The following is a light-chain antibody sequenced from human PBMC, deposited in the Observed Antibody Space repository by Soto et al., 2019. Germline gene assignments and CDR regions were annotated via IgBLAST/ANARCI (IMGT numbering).Light chain of an antibody. CDR2: GAS. V-gene: IGKV3-20*01. Sequence: DIVLTPSPGPLSLSPGERAPLSCRASQSVSSSFLAWYQQKPGQAPRLLIYGASSRASGIPDRFSGSGSGTDFPLTISRLEPEDFAVYYCQQYGSSPPWTFGQGTKVEI. CDR1: QSVSSSF. J-gene: IGKJ1*01. CDR3: QQYGSSPPWT.